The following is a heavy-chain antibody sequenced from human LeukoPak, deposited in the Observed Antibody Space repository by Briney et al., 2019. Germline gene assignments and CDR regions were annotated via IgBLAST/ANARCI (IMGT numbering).Heavy chain of an antibody. CDR1: GFTFSNYA. Sequence: TGGSLRLSCAASGFTFSNYAMSWVRQTPEKGLEWVSAITGRSDSTYYADSVKGRFTVSRDNSKNTLYLQMNSLRVEDTAIYYCARRYCGDDCYPYYFDYWGQGTLVSVSS. V-gene: IGHV3-23*01. J-gene: IGHJ4*02. CDR2: ITGRSDST. D-gene: IGHD2-21*02. CDR3: ARRYCGDDCYPYYFDY.